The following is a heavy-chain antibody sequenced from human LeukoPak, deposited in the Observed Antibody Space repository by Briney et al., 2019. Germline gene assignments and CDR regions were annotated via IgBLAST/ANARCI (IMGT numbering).Heavy chain of an antibody. CDR1: GGSISSYY. CDR3: ARYCSSTSCPDIDY. J-gene: IGHJ4*02. D-gene: IGHD2-2*01. Sequence: SETLSLTCTVSGGSISSYYWSWIRQPPGQGLEWIGYIYYSGSTNYNPSLKSRVTISVDTSKNQFSLKLSSVTAADTAVYYCARYCSSTSCPDIDYWGQGTLVTVSS. CDR2: IYYSGST. V-gene: IGHV4-59*01.